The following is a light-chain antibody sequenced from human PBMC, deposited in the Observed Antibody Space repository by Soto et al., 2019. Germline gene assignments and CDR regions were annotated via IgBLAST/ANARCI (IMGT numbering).Light chain of an antibody. Sequence: MVISQSPSTLSVSPGERATLSCRARHSVSSSYLAWYQQKPGQAPRLLIYRASTRATGVPARFSGSGSGTEFTLTISSLQSEDFAVYSCLQYHNLWAFGQGTKVDIK. J-gene: IGKJ1*01. CDR2: RAS. CDR3: LQYHNLWA. CDR1: HSVSSSY. V-gene: IGKV3D-7*01.